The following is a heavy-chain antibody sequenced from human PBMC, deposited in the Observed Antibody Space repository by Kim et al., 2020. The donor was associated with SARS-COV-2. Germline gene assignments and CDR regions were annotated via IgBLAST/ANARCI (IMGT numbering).Heavy chain of an antibody. CDR1: GGSISSTSYY. CDR3: ARNPNSGGYFDL. J-gene: IGHJ2*01. D-gene: IGHD1-26*01. Sequence: SETLSLTCTVSGGSISSTSYYWGWIRQTPEKGLEWIGNFYYSGRTYYNPSLKSRVTISVDTSKNQFSLKLTSVTAADTAVYYCARNPNSGGYFDLWGRGTLVTVSS. V-gene: IGHV4-39*07. CDR2: FYYSGRT.